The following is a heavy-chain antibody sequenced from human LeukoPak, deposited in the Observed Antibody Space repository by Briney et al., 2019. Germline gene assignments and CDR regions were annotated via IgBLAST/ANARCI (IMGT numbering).Heavy chain of an antibody. CDR3: AKVEDYYDSSGYYYVSFFDY. D-gene: IGHD3-22*01. V-gene: IGHV3-23*01. Sequence: PGGSLRLSCAASGFTFSSYAMSWVRQAPGKGLEWVSAISGSGGSTYYADSVKGRFTISRDNSKNMLYLQMNSLRAEDTAVYYCAKVEDYYDSSGYYYVSFFDYWGQGTLVTVSS. CDR2: ISGSGGST. CDR1: GFTFSSYA. J-gene: IGHJ4*02.